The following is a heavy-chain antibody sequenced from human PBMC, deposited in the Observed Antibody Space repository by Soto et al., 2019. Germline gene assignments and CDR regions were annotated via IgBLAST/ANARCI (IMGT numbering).Heavy chain of an antibody. CDR3: AKELIAAAGTVYFQH. J-gene: IGHJ1*01. D-gene: IGHD6-13*01. V-gene: IGHV3-30*18. CDR2: ISYDGSNK. Sequence: QVQLVESGGGVVQPWRSLRLSCAASGVTFSSYGMHWVRQAPGKGLEWVAVISYDGSNKYYADSVKGRFTISRDNSKNPLYLQMNSLRAEDTAVYYCAKELIAAAGTVYFQHWGQGTLGTVSS. CDR1: GVTFSSYG.